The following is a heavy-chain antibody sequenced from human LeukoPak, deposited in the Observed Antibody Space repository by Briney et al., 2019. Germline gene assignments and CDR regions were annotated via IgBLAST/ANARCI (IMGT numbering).Heavy chain of an antibody. CDR1: GGSFSGYY. J-gene: IGHJ4*02. CDR2: INHSGST. D-gene: IGHD2-15*01. Sequence: LETLSLTCAVYGGSFSGYYWSWIRQPPGKGLEWIGEINHSGSTNYNPSLKSRVTISVDTSKNQFSLKLSSVTAADTAVYYCARVGYCSGGSCRGVNFDYWGQGTLVTVSS. V-gene: IGHV4-34*01. CDR3: ARVGYCSGGSCRGVNFDY.